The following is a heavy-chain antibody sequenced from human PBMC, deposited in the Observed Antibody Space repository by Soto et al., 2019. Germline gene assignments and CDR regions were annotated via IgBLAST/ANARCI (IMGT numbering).Heavy chain of an antibody. Sequence: GASVKVSCKASGGTFSSYAISWVRQAPGQGLEWMGGIIPIFGTANYAQKFQGRVTITADESTSTAYMELSSLRSEDTAVYYCAREVTEYYDSSLWGYFDYWGQGTLVTVSS. CDR2: IIPIFGTA. CDR3: AREVTEYYDSSLWGYFDY. V-gene: IGHV1-69*13. J-gene: IGHJ4*02. D-gene: IGHD3-22*01. CDR1: GGTFSSYA.